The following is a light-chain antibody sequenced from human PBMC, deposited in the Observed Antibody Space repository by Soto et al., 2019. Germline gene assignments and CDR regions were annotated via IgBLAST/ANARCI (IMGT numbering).Light chain of an antibody. CDR1: SSDVGGYNY. V-gene: IGLV2-14*01. Sequence: QSALTQPASVSGSPGQSITISCTGTSSDVGGYNYVSWYQQHPGKAPKLMISGVSNRPSGVSNRFSGSKSGNTASLTISGLQTEDEADYYCISYTTSVTDVFGTGTQLTVL. CDR2: GVS. CDR3: ISYTTSVTDV. J-gene: IGLJ1*01.